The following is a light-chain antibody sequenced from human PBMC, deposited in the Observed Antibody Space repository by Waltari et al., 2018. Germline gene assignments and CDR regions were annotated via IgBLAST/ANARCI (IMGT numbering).Light chain of an antibody. CDR1: KLGGKF. CDR2: QDD. V-gene: IGLV3-1*01. J-gene: IGLJ3*02. Sequence: SYELTQPPAVSVSPGQTARITRPRSKLGGKFVCWYQQKAGESPPLVIYQDDKRPSGIPERFSGSNSGNTATLTISGTQAMDEADYYCQAWDSGTVFGGGTKLTVL. CDR3: QAWDSGTV.